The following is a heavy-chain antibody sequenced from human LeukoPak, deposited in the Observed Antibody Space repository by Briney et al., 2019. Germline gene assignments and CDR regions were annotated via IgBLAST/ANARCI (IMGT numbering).Heavy chain of an antibody. Sequence: SETLSLTCTVSGGSISSNSYYWGWIRQSPGKGLEWIGTIYYSGSTYYSPSLKSRVTISVDTSKNQFSLKLSSVTAADTAMYYCARNRYYYGSGNYGGPNWFDPWGQGTLVTVSS. CDR2: IYYSGST. CDR1: GGSISSNSYY. V-gene: IGHV4-39*01. D-gene: IGHD3-10*01. CDR3: ARNRYYYGSGNYGGPNWFDP. J-gene: IGHJ5*02.